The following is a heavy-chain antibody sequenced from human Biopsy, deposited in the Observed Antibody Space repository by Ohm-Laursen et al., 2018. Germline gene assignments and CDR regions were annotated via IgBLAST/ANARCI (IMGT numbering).Heavy chain of an antibody. CDR3: ARRGSGGRSFDY. CDR2: ISNSGNT. J-gene: IGHJ4*02. D-gene: IGHD2-15*01. CDR1: GDSINSSY. V-gene: IGHV4-59*08. Sequence: GTLSLTCTVSGDSINSSYRSWIRQPPGKGLEWIGFISNSGNTNYNPSLKSRVTISVDMSKNQISLKLSSVTVADTAVFYCARRGSGGRSFDYWGQGSLVTVSS.